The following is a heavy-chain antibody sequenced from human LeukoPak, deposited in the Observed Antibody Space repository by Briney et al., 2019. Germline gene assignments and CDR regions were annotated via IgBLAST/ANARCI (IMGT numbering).Heavy chain of an antibody. V-gene: IGHV4-59*01. CDR3: ARRSGYSYGYYYYYYMDV. Sequence: KPSETLSPTCTVSGGSISSYYWSWIRQPPGKGLEWIGYIYYSGSTNYDPSLKSRVTISVDTSKNQFSLKLSSVTAADTAVYYCARRSGYSYGYYYYYYMDVWGKGTTVTVSS. CDR2: IYYSGST. CDR1: GGSISSYY. D-gene: IGHD5-18*01. J-gene: IGHJ6*03.